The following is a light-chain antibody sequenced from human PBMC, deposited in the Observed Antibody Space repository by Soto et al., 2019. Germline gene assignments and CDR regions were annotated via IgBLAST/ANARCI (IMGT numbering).Light chain of an antibody. J-gene: IGLJ1*01. CDR3: SSYTSSITHV. CDR2: DVS. CDR1: SSDVGSYKY. V-gene: IGLV2-14*01. Sequence: QSALTQPASVSGSPGQSIPISCTGTSSDVGSYKYVSWYQQHPGKAPKLMIYDVSNRPSGVSNRFSGSKSGNTASLTISGLQAEDEADYYCSSYTSSITHVFGTGTKLTVL.